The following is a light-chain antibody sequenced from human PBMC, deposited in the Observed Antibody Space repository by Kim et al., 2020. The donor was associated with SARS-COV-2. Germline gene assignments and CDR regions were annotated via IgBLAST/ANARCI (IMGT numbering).Light chain of an antibody. Sequence: VSPGESEPLSCRASKDIRSNLAWYQQKSGQAPRLVISGASTTATGIPARFSGSGSGPEFTLTISSLLYEDFAVYYCQQYNDWPLTFGGGTKVDIK. J-gene: IGKJ4*01. CDR3: QQYNDWPLT. V-gene: IGKV3-15*01. CDR1: KDIRSN. CDR2: GAS.